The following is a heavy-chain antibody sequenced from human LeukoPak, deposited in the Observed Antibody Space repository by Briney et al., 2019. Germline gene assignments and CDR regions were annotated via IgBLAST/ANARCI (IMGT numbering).Heavy chain of an antibody. D-gene: IGHD1-26*01. CDR3: ARDYGSRRFDP. V-gene: IGHV3-30*04. J-gene: IGHJ5*02. Sequence: GGSLRLSCAASGFTFSSYAMHWVRQAPGKGLEWVAVISYDGSNKYYADSVKGRFTISRGNSKNTLYLQMNSLRAEDTAVYYCARDYGSRRFDPWGQGTLVTVSS. CDR2: ISYDGSNK. CDR1: GFTFSSYA.